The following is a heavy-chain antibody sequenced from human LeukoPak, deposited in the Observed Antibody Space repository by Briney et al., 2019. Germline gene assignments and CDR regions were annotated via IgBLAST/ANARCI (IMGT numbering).Heavy chain of an antibody. CDR3: ARVIEGGDYLDY. CDR1: GYTFTGYY. J-gene: IGHJ4*02. CDR2: INPNSGGT. V-gene: IGHV1-2*02. Sequence: ASVKVSCQASGYTFTGYYMHWVRQAPGQGLEWMGWINPNSGGTNYAQKFQGRVTMTRDTSISTAYMELSRLRSDDTAVYYCARVIEGGDYLDYWGQRTLVTVSS. D-gene: IGHD3-16*01.